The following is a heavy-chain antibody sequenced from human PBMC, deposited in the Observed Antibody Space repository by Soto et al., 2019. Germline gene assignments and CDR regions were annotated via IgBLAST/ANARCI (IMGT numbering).Heavy chain of an antibody. D-gene: IGHD3-10*01. CDR1: GFTFSSYA. J-gene: IGHJ5*02. V-gene: IGHV3-23*01. Sequence: PGGSLRLSCAASGFTFSSYAMSWVRQAPGKGLEWVSAISGSGGSTYYADSVKGRFTISRDNSKNTLYLQMNSLRAEDTAVYYCAKVFYYYGSGGENWFDPWGQGTLVTVSS. CDR2: ISGSGGST. CDR3: AKVFYYYGSGGENWFDP.